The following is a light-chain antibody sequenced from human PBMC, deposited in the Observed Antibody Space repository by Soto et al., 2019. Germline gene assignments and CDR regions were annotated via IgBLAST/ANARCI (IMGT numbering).Light chain of an antibody. J-gene: IGKJ5*01. CDR1: QTVSRN. CDR2: DVF. CDR3: QQYGSSPIT. V-gene: IGKV3-20*01. Sequence: VMSQSPATLSVSTGERATLSCRASQTVSRNLAWYQQRPGQAPRLLIYDVFTRAAGIPDRFSGSGSGTDFTLTISRLEPEDFAVYYCQQYGSSPITFGQGTRLEI.